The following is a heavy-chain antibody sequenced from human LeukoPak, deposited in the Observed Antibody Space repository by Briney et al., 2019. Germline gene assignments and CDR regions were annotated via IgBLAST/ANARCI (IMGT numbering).Heavy chain of an antibody. CDR3: AMYYYYGSGSYNY. D-gene: IGHD3-10*01. CDR1: GGTFSGYA. Sequence: SVKVSCKASGGTFSGYAISWVRQAPGQGLEWMGGIIPIFGTANYAQKFQGRVTITADESTSTAYMELSSLRSEDTAVYYCAMYYYYGSGSYNYWGQGTLVTVSS. CDR2: IIPIFGTA. J-gene: IGHJ4*02. V-gene: IGHV1-69*13.